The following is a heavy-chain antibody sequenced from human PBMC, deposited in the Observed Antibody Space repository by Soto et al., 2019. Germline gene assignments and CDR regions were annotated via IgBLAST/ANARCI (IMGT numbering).Heavy chain of an antibody. CDR1: GYTFTSYY. Sequence: ASVKVSCTASGYTFTSYYIHWVRQAPGQGLEWMGIINPSGGSTSYAQKFQGRVTMTRDTSTSTVYMELSSLRSEDTAVYYCARMDDSSGYLPDAFDIWGQGTMVTVSS. J-gene: IGHJ3*02. V-gene: IGHV1-46*01. CDR3: ARMDDSSGYLPDAFDI. CDR2: INPSGGST. D-gene: IGHD3-22*01.